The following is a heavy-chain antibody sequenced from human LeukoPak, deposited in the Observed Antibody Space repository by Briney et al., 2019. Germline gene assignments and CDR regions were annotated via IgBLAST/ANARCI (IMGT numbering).Heavy chain of an antibody. CDR1: GGSITNYF. CDR3: ARGSKSYDGSGFYHDS. Sequence: SETLSLTCNVSGGSITNYFWSWIRQPAGKGLEWIGRIYTSGSTDYNPSLRSRVTMSVDTSKNQFSLKVWSVTAADTAVYYCARGSKSYDGSGFYHDSWGQGTLVTVSS. CDR2: IYTSGST. D-gene: IGHD3-22*01. V-gene: IGHV4-4*07. J-gene: IGHJ4*02.